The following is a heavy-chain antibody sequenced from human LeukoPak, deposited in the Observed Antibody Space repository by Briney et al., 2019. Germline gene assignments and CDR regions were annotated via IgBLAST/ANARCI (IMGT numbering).Heavy chain of an antibody. D-gene: IGHD2-2*01. CDR1: GYTFTSYG. CDR2: ISAYNGNT. V-gene: IGHV1-18*04. CDR3: ARSGGFRYCSSTSCPEDDYFDY. J-gene: IGHJ4*02. Sequence: GASVKVSCKASGYTFTSYGISWARQAPGQGLEWMGWISAYNGNTNYAQKLQGRVTMTTDTSTSTAYMELRSLRSDDTAVYYCARSGGFRYCSSTSCPEDDYFDYWGQGTLVTVSS.